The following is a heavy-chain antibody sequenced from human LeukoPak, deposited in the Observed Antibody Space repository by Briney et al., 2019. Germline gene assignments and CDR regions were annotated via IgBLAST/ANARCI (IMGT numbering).Heavy chain of an antibody. CDR3: AKSPVSSCRGSFCYPFDY. D-gene: IGHD2-15*01. CDR1: GFTFSTYA. CDR2: ISGSDDGT. V-gene: IGHV3-23*01. Sequence: PGGSLRLSCAPSGFTFSTYAMTWVRQAPGKGLEWVSAISGSDDGTYYADSVKGRFTISRDNSRNTLYLQMNTLRAEDTAVYFCAKSPVSSCRGSFCYPFDYWGQGNLVTVSS. J-gene: IGHJ4*02.